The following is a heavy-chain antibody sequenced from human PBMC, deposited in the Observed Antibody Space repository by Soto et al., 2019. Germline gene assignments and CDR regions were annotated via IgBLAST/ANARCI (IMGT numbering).Heavy chain of an antibody. CDR1: GFTFSSYA. CDR2: ISYDGSNK. V-gene: IGHV3-30-3*01. CDR3: ASATRGIAAAGTGYFQH. Sequence: QVQLVESGGGVVQPGRSLRLSCAASGFTFSSYAMHWVRQAPGKGLEWVAVISYDGSNKYYADSVKGRFTISRDNSKNTLYLQRNSLRAEDTAVYYCASATRGIAAAGTGYFQHWGQGTLVTVSS. J-gene: IGHJ1*01. D-gene: IGHD6-13*01.